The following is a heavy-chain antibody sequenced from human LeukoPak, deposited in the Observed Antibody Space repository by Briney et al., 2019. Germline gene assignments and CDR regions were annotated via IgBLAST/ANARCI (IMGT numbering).Heavy chain of an antibody. CDR1: GFTFSSYC. D-gene: IGHD2-15*01. Sequence: PWGSLRLSCAASGFTFSSYCRNWVRQAPGKGLEWVSSICSSSSYIYYAASVKGRFTTPRDNAKNSLYRQMHSLRAEAKTAYYCGVWHGCSCYTSPIDHWGQGTLVTVSS. J-gene: IGHJ5*02. CDR3: GVWHGCSCYTSPIDH. V-gene: IGHV3-21*01. CDR2: ICSSSSYI.